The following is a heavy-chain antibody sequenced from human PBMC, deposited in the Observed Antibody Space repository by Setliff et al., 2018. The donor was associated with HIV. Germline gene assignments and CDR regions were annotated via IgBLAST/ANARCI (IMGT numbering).Heavy chain of an antibody. D-gene: IGHD6-19*01. V-gene: IGHV3-30*18. CDR1: GFTFRTYD. CDR2: ISDDGSNK. CDR3: AKTPSSGWYSLYLDY. Sequence: PGGSLRLSCAASGFTFRTYDMQWVRQAPGKGLEWVALISDDGSNKYYADSVKGRFTISRDNSKNTLYLQMNSLRAEDTAVYYCAKTPSSGWYSLYLDYWGQGTLVTVSS. J-gene: IGHJ4*02.